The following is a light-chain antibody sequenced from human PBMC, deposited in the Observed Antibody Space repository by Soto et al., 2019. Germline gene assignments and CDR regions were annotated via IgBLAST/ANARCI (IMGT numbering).Light chain of an antibody. CDR1: QSVSSSY. Sequence: EIVLTQSPGTLSLSPGERATLSCRASQSVSSSYLAWYQQKPGQAPRLLIYGASIRATGIPDRFSGSGSGTDFTLTISRLEPDDFAVYYCQQYGSSPLYTFGQGTKLEIK. CDR2: GAS. CDR3: QQYGSSPLYT. J-gene: IGKJ2*01. V-gene: IGKV3-20*01.